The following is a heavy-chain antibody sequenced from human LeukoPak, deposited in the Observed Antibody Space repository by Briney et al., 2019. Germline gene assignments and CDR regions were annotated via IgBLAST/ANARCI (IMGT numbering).Heavy chain of an antibody. J-gene: IGHJ5*02. CDR2: ISYDGSNK. CDR3: ARENYDSSGYRFDP. D-gene: IGHD3-22*01. CDR1: GLTLSSYA. V-gene: IGHV3-30-3*01. Sequence: GGSLRLSCAASGLTLSSYAMHWVRQAPGKGLEWVAVISYDGSNKYYADSVKGRFTISRDNSKNTLYLQMNSLRAEDTAVYYCARENYDSSGYRFDPWGQGTLVTVSS.